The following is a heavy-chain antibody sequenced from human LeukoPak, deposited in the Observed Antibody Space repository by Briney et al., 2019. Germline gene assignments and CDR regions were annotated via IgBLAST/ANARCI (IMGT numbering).Heavy chain of an antibody. V-gene: IGHV3-7*01. CDR2: IKQDGTEK. Sequence: GGSLRLSCAASGFTFSGYWMSWLRQAPGKGLEWVANIKQDGTEKYYVDSVKGRFIISRDNAKNSLYLQMDSLRAEDTAVYYCARDGSGWSVYWGQGTLVTVSS. J-gene: IGHJ4*02. D-gene: IGHD6-19*01. CDR3: ARDGSGWSVY. CDR1: GFTFSGYW.